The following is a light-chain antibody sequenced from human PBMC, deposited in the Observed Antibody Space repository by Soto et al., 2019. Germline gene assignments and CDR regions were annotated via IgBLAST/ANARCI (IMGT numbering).Light chain of an antibody. J-gene: IGLJ1*01. CDR3: SSYTRSSFYV. CDR1: SSDVGGYNY. CDR2: DVS. V-gene: IGLV2-14*01. Sequence: QSALTQPASVSGSPGQSITLSCTGTSSDVGGYNYVSWYQQHPGKAPKLMIYDVSNRPSGVSNSFSGSKSGNTASLTSSGLQAEYEADYYCSSYTRSSFYVFGTGTKVTVL.